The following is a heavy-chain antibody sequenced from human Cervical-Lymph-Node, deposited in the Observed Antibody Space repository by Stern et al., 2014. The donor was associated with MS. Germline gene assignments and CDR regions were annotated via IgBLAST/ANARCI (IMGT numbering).Heavy chain of an antibody. Sequence: QVQLVESGGGVVQPGRSLRLTCAASGFTFSRYGMHWVRQAPGKGLEWGALISHDGSNKYYADSVRGRFTISRDKSKNTLYLQMNSLRAEDTAVYYCAKDVSDSSAWYYFDYWGQGNLVTVSS. D-gene: IGHD6-19*01. CDR1: GFTFSRYG. CDR3: AKDVSDSSAWYYFDY. J-gene: IGHJ4*02. V-gene: IGHV3-30*18. CDR2: ISHDGSNK.